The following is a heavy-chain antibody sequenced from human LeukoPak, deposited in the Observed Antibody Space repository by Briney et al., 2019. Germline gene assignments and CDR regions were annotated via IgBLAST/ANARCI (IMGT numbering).Heavy chain of an antibody. CDR1: GFTFSSYA. CDR2: ISGSGGGT. D-gene: IGHD6-25*01. J-gene: IGHJ4*02. Sequence: GGSLRLSCAASGFTFSSYAMSWVRQAPGKGLEGVSAISGSGGGTYYADSVKGRFTISRHNSKNTLYLHMNSLRAEDTAVYYCAKDGLSSADYWGQGTLVTVSS. CDR3: AKDGLSSADY. V-gene: IGHV3-23*01.